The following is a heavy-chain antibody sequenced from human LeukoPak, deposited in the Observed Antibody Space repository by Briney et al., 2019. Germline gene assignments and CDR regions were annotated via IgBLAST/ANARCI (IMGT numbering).Heavy chain of an antibody. CDR2: IKQDESKR. CDR1: GFTFNTAG. Sequence: PGGSLRLSCAASGFTFNTAGMSWVRQAPGKGLEWMANIKQDESKRYYVDSVKGRFTISRDNAKNSLYLQINSLRAEDTAVYYCAREASLYCSGNDCYWAFDRWGQGTLVTVSS. D-gene: IGHD2-2*01. V-gene: IGHV3-7*01. J-gene: IGHJ5*02. CDR3: AREASLYCSGNDCYWAFDR.